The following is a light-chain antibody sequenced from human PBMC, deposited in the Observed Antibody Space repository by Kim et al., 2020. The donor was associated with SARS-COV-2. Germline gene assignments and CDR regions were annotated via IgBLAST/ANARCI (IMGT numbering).Light chain of an antibody. CDR3: LKHSSAPWT. Sequence: ASVGDRVTITCRASHDISVYLAWYQHKPGKAPKVLVYAASALHSGAPSRFSGSGSGTHFTLTISNLQPEDVATYYCLKHSSAPWTFGQGTKVEIK. CDR1: HDISVY. J-gene: IGKJ1*01. V-gene: IGKV1-27*01. CDR2: AAS.